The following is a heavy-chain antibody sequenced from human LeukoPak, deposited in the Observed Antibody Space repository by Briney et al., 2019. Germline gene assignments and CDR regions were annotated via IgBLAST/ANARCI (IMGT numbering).Heavy chain of an antibody. CDR2: ISSSSSYI. V-gene: IGHV3-21*01. CDR1: GFTFSSYS. CDR3: ARDKYYDSSGYYSPFDY. J-gene: IGHJ4*02. Sequence: PGGSLRLSCAASGFTFSSYSMNWVRQAPGKGLEWVSSISSSSSYIYYADSVKGRFTISRDNAKNSLYPQMNSLRAEDTAVYYCARDKYYDSSGYYSPFDYWGQGTLVTVSS. D-gene: IGHD3-22*01.